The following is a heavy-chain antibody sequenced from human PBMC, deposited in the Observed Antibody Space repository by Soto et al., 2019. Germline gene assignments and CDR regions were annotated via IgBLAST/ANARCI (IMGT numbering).Heavy chain of an antibody. Sequence: QVQLVQSGTAVKRPGSSVKVSCKASGGTFNNYGVNWVRQAPGQGLEWMGGIIPLFDTTKYAQKFQGRDTISADESTATGNRKLSSLTSEDTAVYYCASDQPNLGSFDHWGHGALVTVSS. V-gene: IGHV1-69*12. CDR1: GGTFNNYG. D-gene: IGHD2-2*01. J-gene: IGHJ4*01. CDR3: ASDQPNLGSFDH. CDR2: IIPLFDTT.